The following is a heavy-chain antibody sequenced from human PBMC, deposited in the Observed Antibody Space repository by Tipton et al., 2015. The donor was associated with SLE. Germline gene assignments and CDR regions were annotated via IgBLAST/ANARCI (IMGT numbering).Heavy chain of an antibody. CDR3: ARGVAGYYFYYYMDV. V-gene: IGHV4-59*02. D-gene: IGHD3-10*01. Sequence: TLSLTCTVSGDSVSSSYWSWIRQPPGKGLEWIGYIYNSGSINYNPSLKSRATISVDTSKNRLSLKLTSVTAADTAVYYCARGVAGYYFYYYMDVWGKGTTVTISS. CDR1: GDSVSSSY. J-gene: IGHJ6*03. CDR2: IYNSGSI.